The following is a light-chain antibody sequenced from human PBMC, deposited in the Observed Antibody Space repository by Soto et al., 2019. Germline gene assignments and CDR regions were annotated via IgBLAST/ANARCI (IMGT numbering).Light chain of an antibody. Sequence: EIVLTQSPGTLSLSPGERATRSCRASQSVSSSYLAWYQQKPGQAPRLLIYGASSRATGIPDRFSGSGSGTDFTLTISRLEPEDFAVYYCQQYGSSPFGPGTKVDIK. J-gene: IGKJ3*01. CDR3: QQYGSSP. CDR2: GAS. V-gene: IGKV3-20*01. CDR1: QSVSSSY.